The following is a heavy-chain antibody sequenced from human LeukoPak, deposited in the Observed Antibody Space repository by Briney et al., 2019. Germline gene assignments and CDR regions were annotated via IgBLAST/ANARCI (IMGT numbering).Heavy chain of an antibody. CDR2: IRYDGSNK. D-gene: IGHD6-19*01. J-gene: IGHJ4*02. V-gene: IGHV3-30*02. CDR3: AKDPSSSGWLSKYYFDY. CDR1: GFTFSSYG. Sequence: PGGSLRLSCAASGFTFSSYGMHWVRQAPGKGLEWVAFIRYDGSNKYYADSVKGRFTISRDNSKNTLYLQMNSLRAEDTAVYYCAKDPSSSGWLSKYYFDYWGQGTLVTVSS.